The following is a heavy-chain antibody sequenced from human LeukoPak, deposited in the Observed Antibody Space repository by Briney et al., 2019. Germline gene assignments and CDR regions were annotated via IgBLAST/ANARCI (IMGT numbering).Heavy chain of an antibody. CDR3: ASSPPYCSSTNCYANY. V-gene: IGHV3-21*01. CDR1: GFTFSSYW. CDR2: ISSISSHI. J-gene: IGHJ4*02. Sequence: GGSLRLSCAASGFTFSSYWMSWVRQAPGQGLEWVSSISSISSHIFYADSVKGRFTISRDNAKNSLYLQMSSLRAEDTAVYYCASSPPYCSSTNCYANYWGQGTLVTVSS. D-gene: IGHD2-2*01.